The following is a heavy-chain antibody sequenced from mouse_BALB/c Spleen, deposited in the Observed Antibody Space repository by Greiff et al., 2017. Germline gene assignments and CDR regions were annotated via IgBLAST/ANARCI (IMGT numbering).Heavy chain of an antibody. CDR2: IDPANGNT. J-gene: IGHJ4*01. CDR3: ARVNYDTEDAMDY. Sequence: VQLQQSGAELVKPGASVKLSCTASGFNIKDTYMHWVKQRPEQGLAWIGRIDPANGNTKYDPKFPGKATITADTSSNTAYLQLSSLTSEDTAVYYGARVNYDTEDAMDYWGQGTSVTVSS. V-gene: IGHV14-3*02. CDR1: GFNIKDTY. D-gene: IGHD1-1*01.